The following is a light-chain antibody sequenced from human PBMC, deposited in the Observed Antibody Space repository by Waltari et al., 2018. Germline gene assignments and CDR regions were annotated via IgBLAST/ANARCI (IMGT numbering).Light chain of an antibody. CDR1: SSDVGGSNY. Sequence: QSALTQPRSVSGSPGQSVAISCTGTSSDVGGSNYVSWYQQYPGTAPKLIIYDVTKRPSGVPDRFSGSKSGNTASLTISGLQAEDEADYYCCSYAGTCTPLFVGGTKLTVL. V-gene: IGLV2-11*01. J-gene: IGLJ2*01. CDR2: DVT. CDR3: CSYAGTCTPL.